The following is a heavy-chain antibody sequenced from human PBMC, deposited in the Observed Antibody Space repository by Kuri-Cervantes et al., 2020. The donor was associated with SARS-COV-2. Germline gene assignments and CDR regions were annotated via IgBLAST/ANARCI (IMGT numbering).Heavy chain of an antibody. J-gene: IGHJ4*02. D-gene: IGHD3-22*01. CDR2: ISSSGSTI. Sequence: GESLKISCAASGFTVSSNYMSWVRQAPGKGLEWVSYISSSGSTIYYADSVKGRFTISRDNAKNSLYLQMNSLRAEDTAVYYCARLREYYYDSSQDYWGQGTLVTVSS. CDR3: ARLREYYYDSSQDY. CDR1: GFTVSSNY. V-gene: IGHV3-11*04.